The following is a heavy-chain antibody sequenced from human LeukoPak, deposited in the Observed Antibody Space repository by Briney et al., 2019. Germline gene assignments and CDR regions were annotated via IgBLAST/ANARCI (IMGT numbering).Heavy chain of an antibody. CDR3: ARAESTWYSGLDY. CDR1: GFTFSSYG. Sequence: GGSLRLSCAASGFTFSSYGMHWVRQAPGKGLEWVAIIWYDGSNKYYADSVKGRSTISRDNSKNTLYLQMNSLRAEDTAVYYCARAESTWYSGLDYWGQGTMVTVSS. J-gene: IGHJ4*02. CDR2: IWYDGSNK. V-gene: IGHV3-33*01. D-gene: IGHD6-13*01.